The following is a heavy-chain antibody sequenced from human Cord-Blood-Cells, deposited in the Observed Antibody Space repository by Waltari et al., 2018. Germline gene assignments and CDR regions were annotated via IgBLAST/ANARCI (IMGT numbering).Heavy chain of an antibody. CDR3: ARGWFGEFDY. J-gene: IGHJ4*02. V-gene: IGHV3-53*01. CDR1: AFPARRTP. CDR2: IYSGGST. Sequence: PLVESVGGLNPPGGSLRLCGAAHAFPARRTPMRWFRQAPGKGLEWVSFIYSGGSTSYADSVKGRFTISRDKSKNALDLQMNSLRAEDTAVYYCARGWFGEFDYWGQGTLVTVAS. D-gene: IGHD3-10*01.